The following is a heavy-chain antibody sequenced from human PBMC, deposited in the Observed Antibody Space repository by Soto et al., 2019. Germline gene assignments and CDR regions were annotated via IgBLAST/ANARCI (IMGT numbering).Heavy chain of an antibody. D-gene: IGHD3-10*01. CDR3: ARDPPGSGSYYYYGLDV. J-gene: IGHJ6*02. Sequence: LSLSCAASGFAFSSYWMHWVRQAPGKGLLWVARINSIGSSISYADSVKGRFTISRDNAKNTLYLQMNSLRAEDTAVYYCARDPPGSGSYYYYGLDVWGQGTTVTVSS. CDR1: GFAFSSYW. CDR2: INSIGSSI. V-gene: IGHV3-74*01.